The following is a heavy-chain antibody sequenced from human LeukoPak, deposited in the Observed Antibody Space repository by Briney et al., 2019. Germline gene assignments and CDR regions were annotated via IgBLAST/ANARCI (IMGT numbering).Heavy chain of an antibody. CDR1: GYTFTSYA. V-gene: IGHV1-3*01. CDR3: ARDLHSSGYYSAGDD. Sequence: GASVKVSCKASGYTFTSYAMHWVRQAPGQRLEWMGWINAGNGNTKYSQKFQGRVTITRDTSASTAYMELSSLRSEDTAVYYCARDLHSSGYYSAGDDWGQGTLVTVSS. CDR2: INAGNGNT. J-gene: IGHJ4*02. D-gene: IGHD3-22*01.